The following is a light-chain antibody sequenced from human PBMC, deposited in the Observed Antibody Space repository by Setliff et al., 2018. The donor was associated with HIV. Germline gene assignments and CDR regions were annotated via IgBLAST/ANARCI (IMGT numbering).Light chain of an antibody. CDR2: DVN. CDR1: SSDVGGYNY. J-gene: IGLJ2*01. V-gene: IGLV2-11*01. Sequence: QSALAQPASVSGSPGQSITISCTGTSSDVGGYNYVSWYQQHPGKAPKLILYDVNERPSGVPYRFFGSKSGNTASLTISGLQAEDEADYYCCSYGGTHIFLFGGGTKVTVL. CDR3: CSYGGTHIFL.